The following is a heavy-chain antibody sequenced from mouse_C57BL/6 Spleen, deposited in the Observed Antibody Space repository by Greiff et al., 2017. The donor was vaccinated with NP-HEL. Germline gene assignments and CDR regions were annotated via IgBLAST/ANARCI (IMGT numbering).Heavy chain of an antibody. CDR3: ARDGGPSTTGPYYAMDY. D-gene: IGHD1-1*01. CDR1: GFTFSSYA. V-gene: IGHV5-4*01. CDR2: ISDGGSYT. J-gene: IGHJ4*01. Sequence: EVHLVESRGGLVKPGGSLKLSCAASGFTFSSYAMSWVRQTPEKRLEWVATISDGGSYTYYPDNVKGRFTISRDNAKNNLYLQMSHLKSEDTAMYYCARDGGPSTTGPYYAMDYWGQGTSVTVSA.